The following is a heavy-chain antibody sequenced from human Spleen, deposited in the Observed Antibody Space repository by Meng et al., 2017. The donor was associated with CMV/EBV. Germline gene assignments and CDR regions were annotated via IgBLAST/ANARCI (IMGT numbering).Heavy chain of an antibody. CDR3: AKAAGAYCSGGSCYLDN. V-gene: IGHV3-23*03. Sequence: GESLKISCAASGFTFSSYAMSWVRQAPGKGLEWVSLIYSGGAGTYYADSVKGRFTISRDNSNNTLYLQMNGLRAEDTAVYYCAKAAGAYCSGGSCYLDNWGLGTLVTVSS. J-gene: IGHJ4*02. D-gene: IGHD2-15*01. CDR2: IYSGGAGT. CDR1: GFTFSSYA.